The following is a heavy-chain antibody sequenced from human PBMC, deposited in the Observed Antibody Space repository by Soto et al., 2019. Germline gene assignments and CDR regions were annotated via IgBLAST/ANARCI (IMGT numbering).Heavy chain of an antibody. J-gene: IGHJ6*02. CDR2: IIPIFGTA. CDR1: GGTFSSYA. Sequence: QVQLVQSGAEVKKPGSSVKVSCKASGGTFSSYAISWVRQAPGQGLEWMGGIIPIFGTANYAQKFQGRVTITADESTSIXYMELSSLRSEDTAVYYCARESPRPFGYYYYGMDVWGQGTTVTVSS. D-gene: IGHD3-10*01. V-gene: IGHV1-69*12. CDR3: ARESPRPFGYYYYGMDV.